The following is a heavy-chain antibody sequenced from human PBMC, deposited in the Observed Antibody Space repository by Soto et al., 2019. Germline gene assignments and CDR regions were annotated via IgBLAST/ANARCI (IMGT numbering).Heavy chain of an antibody. V-gene: IGHV3-74*01. J-gene: IGHJ4*02. CDR2: INSDGSST. Sequence: PGGSLRLSCAASGFTFSAYWMHWVRQAPGKGLVWVARINSDGSSTSYADSVKGRFTISRDNAKNTLPLQMNYLRAEDTAVYFCARDSGYTILFDYWGQGTLVTVSS. CDR3: ARDSGYTILFDY. CDR1: GFTFSAYW. D-gene: IGHD5-12*01.